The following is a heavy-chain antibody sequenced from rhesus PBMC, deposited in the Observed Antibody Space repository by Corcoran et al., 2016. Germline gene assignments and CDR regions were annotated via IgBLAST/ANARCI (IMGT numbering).Heavy chain of an antibody. CDR1: GYTFTTHY. CDR2: ISPYSGKR. Sequence: QVQLVQSGAEIKQPGASVKLSCKASGYTFTTHYIHWVRQAPGQGLDWIGLISPYSGKRDYAQKLQGRVTITTDKSTNTGDMELSSLRSEDTAVYYCTREGTLRGNRFDVWGPGVLVTVSS. CDR3: TREGTLRGNRFDV. V-gene: IGHV1-180*01. J-gene: IGHJ5-1*01. D-gene: IGHD2-33*01.